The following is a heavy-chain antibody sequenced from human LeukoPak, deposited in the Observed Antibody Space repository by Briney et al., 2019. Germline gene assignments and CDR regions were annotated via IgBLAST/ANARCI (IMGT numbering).Heavy chain of an antibody. V-gene: IGHV4-61*02. CDR2: IYTSGST. CDR1: GASISSGSYY. J-gene: IGHJ6*03. CDR3: ARGMAARPSGGHYYYYYMDV. D-gene: IGHD6-6*01. Sequence: SETLSLTCTVSGASISSGSYYWSWIRQPAGKGLEWIGRIYTSGSTNYNPSLKSRVTISVDTSKNQFSLKLSSVTAADTAVYYCARGMAARPSGGHYYYYYMDVWGKGTTVTVSS.